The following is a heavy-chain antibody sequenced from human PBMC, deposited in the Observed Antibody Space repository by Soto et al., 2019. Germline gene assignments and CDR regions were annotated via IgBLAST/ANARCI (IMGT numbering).Heavy chain of an antibody. J-gene: IGHJ5*02. CDR3: ARQTGNSITIFGVGITPLWFDP. Sequence: QVQLQQWGAGLLKPSETLSLTCAVYGGSFSGYYWSWIRQPPGKGLEWIGEINHSGSTNYNPSLKSRVTISVDTSKNQFSLKLSSVTAADTAVYYCARQTGNSITIFGVGITPLWFDPWGQGTLVTVSS. CDR1: GGSFSGYY. D-gene: IGHD3-3*01. CDR2: INHSGST. V-gene: IGHV4-34*01.